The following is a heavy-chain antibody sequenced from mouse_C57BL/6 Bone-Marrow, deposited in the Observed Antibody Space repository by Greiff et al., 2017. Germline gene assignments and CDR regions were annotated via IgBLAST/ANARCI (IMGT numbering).Heavy chain of an antibody. Sequence: EVQLQQSGAELVKPGASVKLSCTASGFNIKDYYMHWVKQRTEQGLEWIGRIDPEDGETKYAPKFPGKATITADTPSNTAYLQLSSLTSEDTAVYYCARYGYYLDYWGQGTTLTVSS. J-gene: IGHJ2*01. CDR1: GFNIKDYY. D-gene: IGHD2-2*01. CDR2: IDPEDGET. V-gene: IGHV14-2*01. CDR3: ARYGYYLDY.